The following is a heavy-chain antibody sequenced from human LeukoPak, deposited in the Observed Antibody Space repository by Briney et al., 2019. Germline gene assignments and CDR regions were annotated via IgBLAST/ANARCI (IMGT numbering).Heavy chain of an antibody. CDR3: TYDSAID. CDR1: GFTFSSYA. CDR2: ISYDGSNK. V-gene: IGHV3-30-3*01. Sequence: GGSLRLSCAASGFTFSSYAMHWVRQAPGKGLEWVAVISYDGSNKYYADSVKGRFTISRDNSKNTLYLQMNSLRAEDTAVYYCTYDSAIDWGQGTLVTVSS. J-gene: IGHJ4*02. D-gene: IGHD3-22*01.